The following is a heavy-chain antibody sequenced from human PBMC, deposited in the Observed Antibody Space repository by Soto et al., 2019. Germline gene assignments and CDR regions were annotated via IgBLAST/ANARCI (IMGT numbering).Heavy chain of an antibody. CDR3: ARGRGWQYIDFYYGMDV. CDR1: GGSFSGYY. CDR2: ISDSGRT. V-gene: IGHV4-34*02. J-gene: IGHJ6*02. Sequence: QVQLQQWGAGLLKPSETLSLTCAVSGGSFSGYYWSRIRQPPGKGLEWIGEISDSGRTHYNPALKSRVTSSADTSKGRFSLKVTSVTAADTAFYYCARGRGWQYIDFYYGMDVWGQGTTVTVSS. D-gene: IGHD2-15*01.